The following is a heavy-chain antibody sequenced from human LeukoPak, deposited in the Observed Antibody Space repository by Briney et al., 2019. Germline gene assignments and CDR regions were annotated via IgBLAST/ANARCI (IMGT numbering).Heavy chain of an antibody. D-gene: IGHD1-14*01. V-gene: IGHV4-59*01. CDR3: ARGESGNHAGFFDI. Sequence: SETLSLTCTVSGGSITNYYWTWIRQPPGKELEWIGFIYYSGSTNYSPSLKSRVTISVNTSKNQFSLKLSSVTAADTAVYYCARGESGNHAGFFDIWGQGTMVTVSS. CDR1: GGSITNYY. CDR2: IYYSGST. J-gene: IGHJ3*02.